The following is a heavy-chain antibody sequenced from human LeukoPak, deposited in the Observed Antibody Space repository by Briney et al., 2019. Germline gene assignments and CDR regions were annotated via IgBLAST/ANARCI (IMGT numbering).Heavy chain of an antibody. D-gene: IGHD2-21*02. Sequence: SETLSLTCAVYGGSFSGYYWGWIRQPPGKGLEWIGEINHSGSTNYNPSLKSRVTISVDTSKNQFSLKLSSVTAADTAVYYCARGPYCGGDCYSHLDYWGQGTLVTVSS. CDR3: ARGPYCGGDCYSHLDY. V-gene: IGHV4-34*01. CDR2: INHSGST. J-gene: IGHJ4*02. CDR1: GGSFSGYY.